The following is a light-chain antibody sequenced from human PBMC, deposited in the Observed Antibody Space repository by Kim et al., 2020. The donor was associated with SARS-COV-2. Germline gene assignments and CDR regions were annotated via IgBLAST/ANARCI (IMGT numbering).Light chain of an antibody. CDR1: NIGTKN. Sequence: VARGQTARMTGGGNNIGTKNVHWFQQKPGQAPVLVICGDSNRPSGIPERFSGSNSGNTATLTISRAQPGDEADYYCQVWDSSTGVFGGGTKVTVL. CDR3: QVWDSSTGV. J-gene: IGLJ3*02. CDR2: GDS. V-gene: IGLV3-9*01.